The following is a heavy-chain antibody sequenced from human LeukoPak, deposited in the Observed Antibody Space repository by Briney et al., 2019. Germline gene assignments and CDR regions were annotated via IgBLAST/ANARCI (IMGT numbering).Heavy chain of an antibody. V-gene: IGHV4-59*01. CDR2: IYYSGST. CDR1: GGSISSYY. Sequence: SETLSLTCTVSGGSISSYYWSWIRQPPGKGLEWIGYIYYSGSTNYNPSLKSRVTISVDTSKNQFSLELSSVTAADTAVYYCARVVAVAGLGFFDYWGQGTLVTVSS. CDR3: ARVVAVAGLGFFDY. D-gene: IGHD6-19*01. J-gene: IGHJ4*02.